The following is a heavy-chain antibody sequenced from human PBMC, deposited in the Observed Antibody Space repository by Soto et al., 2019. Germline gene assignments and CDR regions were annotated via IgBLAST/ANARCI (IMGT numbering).Heavy chain of an antibody. CDR1: GYTFTGYY. V-gene: IGHV1-2*04. D-gene: IGHD3-3*01. CDR3: ARDLGSRAYYAFWSGYFRPGNYYYYYMDV. Sequence: QVRLVQSGAEVKKPGASVKVSCRASGYTFTGYYMHWVRQAPGQGLEWMGWINHNSGGTNYAQKIQGWVTMTRDTYINTAHMERSRLRSDDTAVYYSARDLGSRAYYAFWSGYFRPGNYYYYYMDVWGKGTTVTVSS. CDR2: INHNSGGT. J-gene: IGHJ6*03.